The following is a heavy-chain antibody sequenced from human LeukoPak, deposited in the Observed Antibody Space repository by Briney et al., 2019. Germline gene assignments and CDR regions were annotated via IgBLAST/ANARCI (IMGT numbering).Heavy chain of an antibody. D-gene: IGHD2-2*01. CDR3: ARHPYQLLWLSWFDP. CDR2: IYYSGST. V-gene: IGHV4-39*01. J-gene: IGHJ5*02. Sequence: SETLSLTCTVSGGSSSSSRYYWSWIRQPPGKGLEWIGSIYYSGSTYYNPSLKSRVTISVDTSKNQFSLKLSSVTAADTAVYYCARHPYQLLWLSWFDPWGQGTLVTVYS. CDR1: GGSSSSSRYY.